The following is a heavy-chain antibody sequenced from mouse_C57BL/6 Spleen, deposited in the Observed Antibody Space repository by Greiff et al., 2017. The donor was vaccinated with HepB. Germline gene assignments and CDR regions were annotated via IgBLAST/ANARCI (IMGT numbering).Heavy chain of an antibody. J-gene: IGHJ4*01. Sequence: VQLQQSGAELVKPGASVKISCKASGYAFSSYWMNWVKQRPGKGLEWIGQIYPGDGDTNYNGKFKGKATLTADKSSSTAYMQLSSLTSEDSAVYFCARCIYERAMDYWGQGTSVTVSS. D-gene: IGHD2-3*01. V-gene: IGHV1-80*01. CDR1: GYAFSSYW. CDR2: IYPGDGDT. CDR3: ARCIYERAMDY.